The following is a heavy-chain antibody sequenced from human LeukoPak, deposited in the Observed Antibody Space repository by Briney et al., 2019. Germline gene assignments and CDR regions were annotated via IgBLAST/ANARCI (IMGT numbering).Heavy chain of an antibody. V-gene: IGHV1-69*05. CDR1: GGTFSSYA. D-gene: IGHD3-22*01. CDR3: ATTHTSYYYDSSGYSAYFDY. Sequence: SVKVSCKASGGTFSSYAISWVRQAPGQGLEWMGGIIPIFGTANYAQKFQGRVTITTDESTSTAYMELSSLRSEDTAVYYCATTHTSYYYDSSGYSAYFDYWAQGTLVTVSS. J-gene: IGHJ4*02. CDR2: IIPIFGTA.